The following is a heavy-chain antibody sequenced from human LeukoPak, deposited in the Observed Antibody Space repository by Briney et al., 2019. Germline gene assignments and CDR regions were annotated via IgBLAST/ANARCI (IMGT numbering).Heavy chain of an antibody. Sequence: GGSLRLSCAASGFTFRSYSMNWVRQAPGKGLEWVSSISSSSSYIYYADSVKGRFTISRDNSKNTLYLQMNSLRAEDTAVYYCAKDEFQPGLAMVRGVMFDYWGQGTLVTVSS. J-gene: IGHJ4*02. CDR1: GFTFRSYS. V-gene: IGHV3-21*04. CDR2: ISSSSSYI. D-gene: IGHD3-10*01. CDR3: AKDEFQPGLAMVRGVMFDY.